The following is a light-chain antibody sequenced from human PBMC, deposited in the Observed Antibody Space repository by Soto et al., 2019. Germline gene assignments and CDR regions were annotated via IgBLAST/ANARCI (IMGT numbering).Light chain of an antibody. Sequence: EIVLTQSPGTLSLSPGERVTLSCRASQSVPSNYLAWYQHKPGQAPRLLIYAASSSATGVPGRFSGIGSGTEFILTIRRLGPEDVAVYYCQRYGKAPYTFGRGTKLGF. CDR3: QRYGKAPYT. CDR1: QSVPSNY. CDR2: AAS. J-gene: IGKJ2*01. V-gene: IGKV3-20*01.